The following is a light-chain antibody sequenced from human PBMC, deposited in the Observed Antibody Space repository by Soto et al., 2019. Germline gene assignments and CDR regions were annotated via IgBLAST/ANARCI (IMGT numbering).Light chain of an antibody. J-gene: IGKJ2*01. CDR2: GAS. CDR3: QQYGISPDT. Sequence: EIVLTQSPGTLSFSPGERATLSCRASQSVSSSSLAWYQQKPGQATRLLIYGASSRATGIPDRFSGSGSGTDFTLTVSRLEPEDFAVYYCQQYGISPDTFGQGTKLEIK. CDR1: QSVSSSS. V-gene: IGKV3-20*01.